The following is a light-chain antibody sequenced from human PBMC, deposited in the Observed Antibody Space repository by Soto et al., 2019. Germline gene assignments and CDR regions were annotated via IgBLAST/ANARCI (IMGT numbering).Light chain of an antibody. V-gene: IGLV2-14*03. J-gene: IGLJ1*01. CDR1: NSDIGNYDF. CDR3: SSYTSTSSFYV. CDR2: DVS. Sequence: QSVLTQPASVSSSPGQSITISCTGANSDIGNYDFVSWYRQHPGEAPKVLIFDVSNRPSGISNRFSGSKSGNTASLTIYGLQAEDEADYFCSSYTSTSSFYVFGTGTKVTVL.